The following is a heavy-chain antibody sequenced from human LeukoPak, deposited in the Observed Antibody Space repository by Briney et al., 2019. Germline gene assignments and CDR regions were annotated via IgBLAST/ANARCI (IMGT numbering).Heavy chain of an antibody. Sequence: SETLSLTCTVSGGSISSSSYYWGWIRQPPGKGLEWIGSIYYSGSTYYNPSLKSRVTISVDTSKNQFSLKLSSVTAADTAVYYCARDIRNSNYVIAVAPYWFDPWGQGTLVTVSS. V-gene: IGHV4-39*07. J-gene: IGHJ5*02. CDR3: ARDIRNSNYVIAVAPYWFDP. CDR1: GGSISSSSYY. D-gene: IGHD6-19*01. CDR2: IYYSGST.